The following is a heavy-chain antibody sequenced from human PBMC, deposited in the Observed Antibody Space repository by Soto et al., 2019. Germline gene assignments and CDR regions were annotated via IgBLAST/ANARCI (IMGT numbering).Heavy chain of an antibody. J-gene: IGHJ6*02. D-gene: IGHD3-10*01. CDR2: VHHSWGS. CDR3: ARQGFGPLHGLVDV. Sequence: QVQLQESGPGLVKRSETLSLSCTVSGGSISNYYWSWFRQSPGKRMEWIGYVHHSWGSSYNPSLQSRVAISLDTSKSQFSLKVTSVTATDTAVYYCARQGFGPLHGLVDVWGQGTTVTVSS. CDR1: GGSISNYY. V-gene: IGHV4-59*08.